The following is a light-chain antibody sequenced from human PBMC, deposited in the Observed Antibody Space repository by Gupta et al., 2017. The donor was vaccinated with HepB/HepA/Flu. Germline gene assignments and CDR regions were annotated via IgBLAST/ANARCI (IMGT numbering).Light chain of an antibody. CDR2: KAS. J-gene: IGKJ1*01. Sequence: DIQMTQSPSTLSASVGDRVTITCRASQRISSWLAWYQQKPGKVPKLLIYKASSLESGVPSRFSGSGSGTEFTLTISSLQPDDFATYYCQQYNSSWTFGQGTKVEIK. CDR1: QRISSW. V-gene: IGKV1-5*03. CDR3: QQYNSSWT.